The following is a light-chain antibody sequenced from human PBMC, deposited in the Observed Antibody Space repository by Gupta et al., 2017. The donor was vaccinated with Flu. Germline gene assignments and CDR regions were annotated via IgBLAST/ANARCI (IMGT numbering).Light chain of an antibody. CDR2: KDD. CDR1: KVGDKF. V-gene: IGLV3-1*01. CDR3: LAWDNNAWV. J-gene: IGLJ3*02. Sequence: SPGQTATVTCSGKKVGDKFVCWYQQRPGQSPVLVIYKDDKRPSGIPERFSGSNSGNTATLTISGTQAMDEADYYCLAWDNNAWVFGGGTKLTVL.